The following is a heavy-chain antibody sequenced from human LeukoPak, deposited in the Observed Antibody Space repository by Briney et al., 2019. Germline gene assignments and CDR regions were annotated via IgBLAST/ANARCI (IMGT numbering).Heavy chain of an antibody. Sequence: ASVKVPCKASGYTFSSNYMHWVRQAPGQGLEWMGIINPSGGSTSYAQKFQGRVTMTRDTSTSTVYMELSSLRSEDTAVYYCARERMGVGTTTFDYWGQGTLVTVSS. V-gene: IGHV1-46*01. CDR3: ARERMGVGTTTFDY. D-gene: IGHD1-26*01. CDR2: INPSGGST. J-gene: IGHJ4*02. CDR1: GYTFSSNY.